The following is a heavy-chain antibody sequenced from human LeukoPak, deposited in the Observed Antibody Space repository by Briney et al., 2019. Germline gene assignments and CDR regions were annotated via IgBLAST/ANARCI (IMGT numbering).Heavy chain of an antibody. CDR3: ARGGPPGYYYDYYMDV. V-gene: IGHV4-34*01. J-gene: IGHJ6*03. CDR1: GGSFSGYY. Sequence: SSETLSLTCAVYGGSFSGYYWSWIRQPPGKGLEWIGEINHSGSTNFNPSLKSRVTISVDTSKNQFSLKMSSVTAADTAVYFCARGGPPGYYYDYYMDVWGKGTTVTISS. CDR2: INHSGST.